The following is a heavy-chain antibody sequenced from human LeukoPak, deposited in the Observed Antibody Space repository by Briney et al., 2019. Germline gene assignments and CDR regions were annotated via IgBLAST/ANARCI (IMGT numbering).Heavy chain of an antibody. CDR2: IYYSGST. D-gene: IGHD3-10*01. Sequence: SQTLSLTCTVSVGSISSGCYWWSWIRLDPGKGLEWIGYIYYSGSTYYNPSLKSRVTISVDTSKNQFSLKLSSVTAADTAVYYCASYGSGSYSFDYWGQGTLVTVSS. CDR1: VGSISSGCYW. V-gene: IGHV4-31*03. J-gene: IGHJ4*02. CDR3: ASYGSGSYSFDY.